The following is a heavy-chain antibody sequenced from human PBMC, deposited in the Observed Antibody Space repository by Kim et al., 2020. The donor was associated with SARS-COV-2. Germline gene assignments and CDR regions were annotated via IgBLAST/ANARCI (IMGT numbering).Heavy chain of an antibody. Sequence: SQTLSLTCAISGDSVSSNSAVWNWIRQSPSRGLEWLGRTYYRSKWSNDYAVTVKSRITINPDTSKNQFSLQLNSVTPEDTAVYYFARERVAAAGRVFDYWGQGTLVTVSS. D-gene: IGHD6-13*01. CDR2: TYYRSKWSN. J-gene: IGHJ4*02. CDR3: ARERVAAAGRVFDY. CDR1: GDSVSSNSAV. V-gene: IGHV6-1*01.